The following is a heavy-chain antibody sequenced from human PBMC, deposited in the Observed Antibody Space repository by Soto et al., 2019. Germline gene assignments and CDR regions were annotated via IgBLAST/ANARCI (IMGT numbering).Heavy chain of an antibody. Sequence: GASVKVSCKASGYTFTSYGISWVRQAPGQGLEWMGWISAYNGNTNYAQKLQGRVTMTTDTSTSTAYMELRSLRSDDTAVYYCARDRGYNWNRFLENYGMDVWGQGTTVTVSS. D-gene: IGHD1-20*01. J-gene: IGHJ6*02. CDR3: ARDRGYNWNRFLENYGMDV. CDR2: ISAYNGNT. CDR1: GYTFTSYG. V-gene: IGHV1-18*01.